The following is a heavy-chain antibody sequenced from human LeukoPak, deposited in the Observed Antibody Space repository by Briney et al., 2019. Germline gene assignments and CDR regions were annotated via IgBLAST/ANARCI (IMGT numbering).Heavy chain of an antibody. D-gene: IGHD1-26*01. CDR3: ASSDVGATPDY. CDR2: INSDGSST. Sequence: GGSLRLSCAASGFTFRSYWMHWVRQAPGKGLVWVSRINSDGSSTSYADSVKGRFTISRDNAKNTLYLQMNSLRAEDTAVYYCASSDVGATPDYWGQGTLVTVSS. CDR1: GFTFRSYW. J-gene: IGHJ4*02. V-gene: IGHV3-74*01.